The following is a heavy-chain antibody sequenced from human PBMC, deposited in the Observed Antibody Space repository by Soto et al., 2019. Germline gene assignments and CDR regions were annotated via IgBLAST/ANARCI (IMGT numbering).Heavy chain of an antibody. D-gene: IGHD3-16*01. CDR3: PPSPGGGGYFDC. V-gene: IGHV2-5*02. Sequence: QITLKESGRTLVKPTQTLTLTCTFSGFSLSTSRVGVGWIRQPPGKALEWLALIYWDDDRRYSPSLKSRLTTPKATPKTQVVLTMPTMDLVDTPTYSCPPSPGGGGYFDCWGQGTLVTVSS. CDR2: IYWDDDR. CDR1: GFSLSTSRVG. J-gene: IGHJ4*02.